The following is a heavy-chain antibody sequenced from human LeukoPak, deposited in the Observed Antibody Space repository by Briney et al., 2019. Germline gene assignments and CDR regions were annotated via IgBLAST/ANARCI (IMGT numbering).Heavy chain of an antibody. V-gene: IGHV3-33*01. CDR3: ARPAAAGTYYFDY. Sequence: GGSLRLSCAASGFTFSIYGLHWVRQAPGKGLEWVAVIWYDGSNKYYADSVKGRFTISRDNSKNTLYLQMNSLRAEDTAVYYCARPAAAGTYYFDYWGQGTLVTVSS. CDR1: GFTFSIYG. CDR2: IWYDGSNK. J-gene: IGHJ4*02. D-gene: IGHD6-13*01.